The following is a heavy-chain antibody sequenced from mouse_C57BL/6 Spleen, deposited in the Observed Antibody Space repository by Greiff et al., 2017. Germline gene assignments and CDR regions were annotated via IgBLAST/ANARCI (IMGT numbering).Heavy chain of an antibody. D-gene: IGHD2-14*01. CDR1: GYTFTDYY. CDR3: ASGSTGYVDY. V-gene: IGHV1-26*01. Sequence: EVQLQQSGPELVKPGASVKISCKASGYTFTDYYMNWVKQSHGQSLEWIGDINPNNGGTSYNQKFKGKATLTVDKSSSTAYMELRSLTSEDSAVNYCASGSTGYVDYWGKGTTLTVSS. J-gene: IGHJ2*01. CDR2: INPNNGGT.